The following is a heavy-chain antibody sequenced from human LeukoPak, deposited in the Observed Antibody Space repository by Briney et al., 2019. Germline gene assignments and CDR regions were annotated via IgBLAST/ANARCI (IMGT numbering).Heavy chain of an antibody. CDR3: ARTVGYSYGGLYFFDY. D-gene: IGHD5-18*01. CDR2: INTGNGDT. CDR1: GYTFTGYP. V-gene: IGHV1-3*04. Sequence: ASVKVSCKGSGYTFTGYPVHWVRQAPGQGLEWLGWINTGNGDTKYSQKFQGRVTITRDTSASTAYMELSSLKSEDTALYYCARTVGYSYGGLYFFDYWGQGALVTISP. J-gene: IGHJ4*02.